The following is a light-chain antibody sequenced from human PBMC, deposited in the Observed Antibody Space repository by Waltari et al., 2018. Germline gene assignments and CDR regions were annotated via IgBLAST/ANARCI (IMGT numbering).Light chain of an antibody. CDR1: QSVSRY. Sequence: ETVLTQSPATLSLSPGERATLSCRASQSVSRYLAWYQQKPGQAPRLLIYDASNRATGIPARFSGSGSGTDFTLTISSLEPEDFAVYYCQQRSNWPPTFGGGTKVEIK. V-gene: IGKV3-11*01. CDR3: QQRSNWPPT. J-gene: IGKJ4*01. CDR2: DAS.